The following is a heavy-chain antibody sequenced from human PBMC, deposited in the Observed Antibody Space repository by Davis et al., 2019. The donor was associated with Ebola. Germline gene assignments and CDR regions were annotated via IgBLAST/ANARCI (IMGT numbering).Heavy chain of an antibody. CDR1: GYTFTSYY. V-gene: IGHV1-46*01. CDR3: AREKIVVVITEPYYYYYGMDV. J-gene: IGHJ6*04. D-gene: IGHD3-22*01. Sequence: AASVKVSCKASGYTFTSYYMHWVRQAPGQGLEWMGIINPSGGSTSYAQKFQGRVTMTRDTSTSTVYMELSSLRSEDTAVYYCAREKIVVVITEPYYYYYGMDVWGKGTTVTVSS. CDR2: INPSGGST.